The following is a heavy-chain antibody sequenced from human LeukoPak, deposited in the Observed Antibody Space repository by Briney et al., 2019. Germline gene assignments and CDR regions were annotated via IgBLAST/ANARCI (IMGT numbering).Heavy chain of an antibody. Sequence: SETLSLTCTVSGGSISSGDYYWSRIRQPPGKGLEWIGYIYYSGSTYYNPSLKSRVTISVDTSKSQFSLKLSSVTAADTAVYYCAREGTDDILTGYYAYYFDYWGQGTLVTVSS. CDR3: AREGTDDILTGYYAYYFDY. D-gene: IGHD3-9*01. V-gene: IGHV4-30-4*01. CDR2: IYYSGST. CDR1: GGSISSGDYY. J-gene: IGHJ4*02.